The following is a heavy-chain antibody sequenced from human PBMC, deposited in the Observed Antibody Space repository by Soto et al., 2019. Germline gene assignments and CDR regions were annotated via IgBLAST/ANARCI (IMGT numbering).Heavy chain of an antibody. CDR1: GGSISSGDYY. CDR3: SSPSCRGRNWFDP. Sequence: QVQLQESGPGLVEPSQTLSLTCSVFGGSISSGDYYWSWIRQPPGKGLEWIGYMFYVGATYYNPSLKSRVTISVDTSKNQFSLKLNSVYHCPRVVRFCSSPSCRGRNWFDPWGQGTLVTVTS. V-gene: IGHV4-30-4*01. CDR2: MFYVGAT. J-gene: IGHJ5*02. D-gene: IGHD2-2*01.